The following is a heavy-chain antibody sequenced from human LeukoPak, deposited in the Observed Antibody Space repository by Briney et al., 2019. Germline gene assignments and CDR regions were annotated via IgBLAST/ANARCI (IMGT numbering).Heavy chain of an antibody. CDR2: ISGGGDVT. D-gene: IGHD3-10*01. CDR3: ARDSSMLRGPLVIYNFDF. CDR1: GFTFSSYG. J-gene: IGHJ4*02. V-gene: IGHV3-23*01. Sequence: GGSLRLSCAASGFTFSSYGMHWVRQAPGKGLEWVSTISGGGDVTYYADSVKGRFTISRDNSKNTLYLQMNSLRVEDTAVYYCARDSSMLRGPLVIYNFDFWGQGTLVTVSS.